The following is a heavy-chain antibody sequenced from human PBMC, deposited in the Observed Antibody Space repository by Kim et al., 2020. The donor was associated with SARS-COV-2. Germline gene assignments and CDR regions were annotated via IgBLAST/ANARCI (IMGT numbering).Heavy chain of an antibody. V-gene: IGHV4-59*08. D-gene: IGHD6-13*01. Sequence: SETLSLTCTVSGDSITDNYWTWIRQPPGKGLEWIAYISNNGNTKYNPSLKSRVTISMDTSKNQFSLKVTSVTAADTAVYYCARLGAAAGINFDYYYFDL. CDR1: GDSITDNY. CDR2: ISNNGNT. CDR3: ARLGAAAGINFDYYYFDL. J-gene: IGHJ2*01.